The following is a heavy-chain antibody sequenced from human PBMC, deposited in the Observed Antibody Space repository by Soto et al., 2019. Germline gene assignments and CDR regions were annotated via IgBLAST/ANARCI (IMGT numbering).Heavy chain of an antibody. V-gene: IGHV3-23*01. D-gene: IGHD1-20*01. CDR3: AKDQSITGTANDAFDI. J-gene: IGHJ3*02. Sequence: GGSLRLSCAASGFTFSSYAMSWVRQAPGKGLEWVSAISGSGGSTYYADSVKGRLTISRDNSKNTLYLQMNSLRAEDTAVYYCAKDQSITGTANDAFDIWGQGTMVTVSS. CDR2: ISGSGGST. CDR1: GFTFSSYA.